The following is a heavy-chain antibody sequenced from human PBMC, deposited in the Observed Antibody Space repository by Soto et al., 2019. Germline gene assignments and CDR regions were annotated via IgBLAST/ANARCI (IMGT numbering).Heavy chain of an antibody. V-gene: IGHV3-23*01. D-gene: IGHD2-15*01. CDR2: ISGSGTST. CDR1: GFSFSNYA. Sequence: GGSLRLSCAASGFSFSNYAMSWVRQAPGKGLEWVSAISGSGTSTYYADSVRGRFTISRDNSKNTLYLQMNSLRAEDTAVYYCAKDAFVATNPPSFDYWGQGTLVTVSS. CDR3: AKDAFVATNPPSFDY. J-gene: IGHJ4*02.